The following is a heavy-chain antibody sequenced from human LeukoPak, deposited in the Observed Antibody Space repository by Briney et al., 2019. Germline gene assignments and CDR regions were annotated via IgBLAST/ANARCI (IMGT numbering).Heavy chain of an antibody. Sequence: RSGGSLRLSCAASGFTFSSYGMHWVRQAPGKGLEWVAVIWYDGSNKYYADSVKGRFTISRDNSKNTLYLQMNSLRAEDTAVYYCARESRIDGYSYGYEYYGMDVWGQGTTVTVSS. CDR2: IWYDGSNK. CDR1: GFTFSSYG. J-gene: IGHJ6*02. D-gene: IGHD5-18*01. V-gene: IGHV3-33*01. CDR3: ARESRIDGYSYGYEYYGMDV.